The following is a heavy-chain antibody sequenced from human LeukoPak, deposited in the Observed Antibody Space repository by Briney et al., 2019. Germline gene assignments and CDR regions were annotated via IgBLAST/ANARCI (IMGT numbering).Heavy chain of an antibody. D-gene: IGHD6-19*01. V-gene: IGHV3-21*01. CDR3: ARDGRIAVAGTGY. CDR1: GFTFSSYS. CDR2: ISSSSSYI. J-gene: IGHJ4*02. Sequence: GGSLRLSCAASGFTFSSYSMNWVRQAPGKGLEWVSSISSSSSYIYYADSVKGRFTISRDNAKNSLYLQMNSLRAEDTAVYYCARDGRIAVAGTGYWGQGTLVTVSS.